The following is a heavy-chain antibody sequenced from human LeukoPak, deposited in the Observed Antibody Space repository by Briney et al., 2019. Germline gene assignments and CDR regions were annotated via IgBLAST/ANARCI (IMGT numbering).Heavy chain of an antibody. D-gene: IGHD3-22*01. J-gene: IGHJ4*02. V-gene: IGHV4-61*02. Sequence: SQTLSLTCTVSGGSISSGSYYWSWIRQPAGKGLEWIGRIYTSGSTNYNPSLKSRVTISVDTSKNQFSLKLSSVTAADTAVYYCARNPHYYDSSGLIDYWGQGTLVTVSS. CDR1: GGSISSGSYY. CDR3: ARNPHYYDSSGLIDY. CDR2: IYTSGST.